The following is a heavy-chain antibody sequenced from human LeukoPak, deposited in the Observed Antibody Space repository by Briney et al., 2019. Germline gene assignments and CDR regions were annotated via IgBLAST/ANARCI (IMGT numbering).Heavy chain of an antibody. CDR2: MNPNSGNT. J-gene: IGHJ5*02. D-gene: IGHD3-10*01. V-gene: IGHV1-8*01. CDR1: GYTFTSYD. CDR3: AREDFAGFSRIITMVLGAPNWFDP. Sequence: GASVKVSCKASGYTFTSYDINWVRQATGQGLEWMGWMNPNSGNTGYAQKFQGRVTMTRNTSISTAYMELSSLRSEDTAVYYCAREDFAGFSRIITMVLGAPNWFDPWGQGTLVTVSS.